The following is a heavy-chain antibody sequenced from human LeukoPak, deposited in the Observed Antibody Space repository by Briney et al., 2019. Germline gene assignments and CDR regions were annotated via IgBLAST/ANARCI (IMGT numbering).Heavy chain of an antibody. J-gene: IGHJ6*03. Sequence: GASVKVSCKASGYTFTSYGISWVRQAPGQGLECMGWISAYNGNTNYAQKLQGRVTMTTDTSTSTAYMELRSLRSDDTAVYYCARHYDSSGYFPTYYMDVWGKGTTVTVSS. V-gene: IGHV1-18*01. CDR2: ISAYNGNT. CDR3: ARHYDSSGYFPTYYMDV. CDR1: GYTFTSYG. D-gene: IGHD3-22*01.